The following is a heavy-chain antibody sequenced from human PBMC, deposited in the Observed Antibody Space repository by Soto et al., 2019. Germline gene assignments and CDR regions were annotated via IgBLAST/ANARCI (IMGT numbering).Heavy chain of an antibody. D-gene: IGHD3-10*01. V-gene: IGHV3-30-3*01. CDR2: ISYDGSNK. J-gene: IGHJ5*02. Sequence: GGSLRLSCAASGFTFSSYAMHWVRQAPGKGLEWVAVISYDGSNKYYADSVKGRFTISRDNSKNTLYLQMNSLRAEDTAVYYCARDPDMVRGVIRLNNWFDPWGQGTLVTVSS. CDR3: ARDPDMVRGVIRLNNWFDP. CDR1: GFTFSSYA.